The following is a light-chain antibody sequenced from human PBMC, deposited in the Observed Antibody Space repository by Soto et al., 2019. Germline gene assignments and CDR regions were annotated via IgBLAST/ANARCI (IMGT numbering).Light chain of an antibody. Sequence: EIVLTQSPATLSLCPGERATLSCRASQSVSSYLAWYQQKPGQAPRLLIYDASNRATGIQARFSGSGSGTDFTLTISSLEPEDFAVYYCQQRSNWPRTFGQGTEVEIK. CDR2: DAS. CDR3: QQRSNWPRT. J-gene: IGKJ1*01. CDR1: QSVSSY. V-gene: IGKV3-11*01.